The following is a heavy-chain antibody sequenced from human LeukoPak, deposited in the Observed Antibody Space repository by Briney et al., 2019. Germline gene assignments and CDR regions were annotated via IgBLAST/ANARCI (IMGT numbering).Heavy chain of an antibody. CDR1: GFIFSNYE. J-gene: IGHJ4*02. CDR3: ARDSFGGYCSGGSCYSVGGYFDY. CDR2: INTGGTPI. D-gene: IGHD2-15*01. V-gene: IGHV3-48*03. Sequence: GGSLRLSCAASGFIFSNYEMNWVRQAPGKGLEWISYINTGGTPIYYAGSVKGRFTMSRDNAKNSLYLQMNSLRAEDTALYYCARDSFGGYCSGGSCYSVGGYFDYWGQGTLVTVSS.